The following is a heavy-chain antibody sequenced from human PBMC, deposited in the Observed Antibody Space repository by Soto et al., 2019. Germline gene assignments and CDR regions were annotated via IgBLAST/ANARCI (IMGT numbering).Heavy chain of an antibody. D-gene: IGHD3-22*01. J-gene: IGHJ4*02. CDR3: ERDYYDSSGYYPEY. CDR2: ISYDGSNK. Sequence: GGSLRLSCAASGFTFSSYAMHWVRQAPGKGLEWVAVISYDGSNKYYADSVKGRFTISRDNSKNTLYLQMNSLRAEDTAVYYCERDYYDSSGYYPEYWGQGTLVTVSS. CDR1: GFTFSSYA. V-gene: IGHV3-30-3*01.